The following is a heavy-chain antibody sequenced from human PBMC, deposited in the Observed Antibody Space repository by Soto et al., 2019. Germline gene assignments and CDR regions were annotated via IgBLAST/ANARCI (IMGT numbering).Heavy chain of an antibody. CDR1: GYTLTELS. Sequence: ASVKVSCKVSGYTLTELSMHWVRQAPGKGLEWMGGFDPEDGETIYAQKFQGRVTMTEDTSTDTAYMELSSLRSEDTAVYYCATPGGYCISTSCQPGGYYYGMDVWGQGTTVTVS. V-gene: IGHV1-24*01. J-gene: IGHJ6*02. CDR3: ATPGGYCISTSCQPGGYYYGMDV. D-gene: IGHD2-2*01. CDR2: FDPEDGET.